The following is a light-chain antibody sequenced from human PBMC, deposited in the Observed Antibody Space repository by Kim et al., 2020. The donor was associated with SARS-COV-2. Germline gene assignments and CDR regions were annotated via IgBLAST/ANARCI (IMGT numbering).Light chain of an antibody. CDR1: KVGDNN. J-gene: IGLJ3*02. CDR2: QDS. CDR3: QAWDSSTGV. Sequence: VSPGQTASITGCGDKVGDNNACWYRQKQGQSPVLGIYQDSKRPAGIPEGFSGSNSGNTATLTIGGTQTMDEADYYCQAWDSSTGVFGGGTQLSVL. V-gene: IGLV3-1*01.